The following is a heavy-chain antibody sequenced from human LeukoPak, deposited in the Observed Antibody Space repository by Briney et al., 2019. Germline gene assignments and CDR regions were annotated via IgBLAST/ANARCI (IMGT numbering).Heavy chain of an antibody. CDR2: IYSSGNT. J-gene: IGHJ2*01. V-gene: IGHV4-59*08. CDR3: ASSAAARYGLWYFDL. CDR1: GESSSSYY. D-gene: IGHD6-13*01. Sequence: PSETLSLTCTGRGESSSSYYWRWIRQPPGKELDWIGYIYSSGNTNDNPSLKSRVTISIDTFKNQFSLKLSSVTAADTAVYYCASSAAARYGLWYFDLWGRGTLVTVSS.